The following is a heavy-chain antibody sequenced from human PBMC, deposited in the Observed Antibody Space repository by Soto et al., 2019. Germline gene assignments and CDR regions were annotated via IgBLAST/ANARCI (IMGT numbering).Heavy chain of an antibody. Sequence: SETLSLTCAVSGYSIRSGYYWGWIRQSPGKGLEWIGNIYHSGTTYYNPSLKSRLSISVDTSKNQFSLSLRSVTAADTATYYCERGCRSISCSGPYYGVEAWGQGTPVPIS. CDR1: GYSIRSGYY. J-gene: IGHJ6*02. V-gene: IGHV4-38-2*01. CDR2: IYHSGTT. CDR3: ERGCRSISCSGPYYGVEA. D-gene: IGHD2-2*01.